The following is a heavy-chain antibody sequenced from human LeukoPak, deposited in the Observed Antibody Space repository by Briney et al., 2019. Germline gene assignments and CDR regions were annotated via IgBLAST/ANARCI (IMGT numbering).Heavy chain of an antibody. D-gene: IGHD3-10*01. Sequence: PGGSLRLSCAASGFNFSAYVMHWVRQAPGKGLEGVTFIRYDGNIKYYADSVKGRFTISRDNSKNTLDLQMNSLRVEDTAVYYCAKPTSLKDANYGLTVTNYWGQGILVTVSS. CDR2: IRYDGNIK. V-gene: IGHV3-30*02. J-gene: IGHJ4*02. CDR1: GFNFSAYV. CDR3: AKPTSLKDANYGLTVTNY.